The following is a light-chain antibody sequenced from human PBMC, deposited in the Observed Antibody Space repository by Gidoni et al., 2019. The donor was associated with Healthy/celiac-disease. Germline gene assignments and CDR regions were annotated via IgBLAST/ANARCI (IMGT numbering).Light chain of an antibody. J-gene: IGLJ2*01. V-gene: IGLV3-19*01. CDR3: NSRDSSGNLLV. Sequence: SSELTQDPAVSVALGQTVRITCQGDSLRSYYASWYQQKPVQAPVLVIYGENTRPSGLPDRFSGSSSGITASLTITGAQAEDEADYYCNSRDSSGNLLVFGGGTKLTVL. CDR1: SLRSYY. CDR2: GEN.